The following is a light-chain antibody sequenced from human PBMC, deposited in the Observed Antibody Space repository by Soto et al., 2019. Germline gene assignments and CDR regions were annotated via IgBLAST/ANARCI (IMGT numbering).Light chain of an antibody. Sequence: QSALTQPRSVSGSPGQTVTISCTGTSRDVRGYNYVSWYQQHPGKPPKLRIYDVSKRPSGVPDRFSGSNSGNTASLTISGLEVQDEADHDCCSFAGSYSYVFGTGTKLTVL. CDR2: DVS. V-gene: IGLV2-11*01. CDR3: CSFAGSYSYV. J-gene: IGLJ1*01. CDR1: SRDVRGYNY.